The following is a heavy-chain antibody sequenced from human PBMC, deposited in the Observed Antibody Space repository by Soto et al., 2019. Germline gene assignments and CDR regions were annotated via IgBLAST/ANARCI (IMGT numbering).Heavy chain of an antibody. CDR3: VKSAPTHYVWASYPHLDY. Sequence: GGSLRISCSASGFTFSIYVLHWVRQAPGKGLEYVSAVSSDGSITYYADSVKGRFTISRDNSKNTLYLQMSSLRAEDTAVYYCVKSAPTHYVWASYPHLDYWGRGTLVTVSS. D-gene: IGHD3-16*02. CDR2: VSSDGSIT. J-gene: IGHJ4*02. V-gene: IGHV3-64D*06. CDR1: GFTFSIYV.